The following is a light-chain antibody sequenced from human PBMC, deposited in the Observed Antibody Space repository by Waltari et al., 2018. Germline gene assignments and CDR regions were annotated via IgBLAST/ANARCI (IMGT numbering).Light chain of an antibody. V-gene: IGKV3-15*01. CDR1: QSITSN. J-gene: IGKJ1*01. CDR2: NTS. CDR3: QQYNNWHPWT. Sequence: ETLMTQSPATLSVSPGETATLSCRASQSITSNLAWYQHKPGQAPRLLIYNTSTRATGIPARFSGSGSGTEFTLTISSLQSEDFAVYYCQQYNNWHPWTFGQGTKVEIK.